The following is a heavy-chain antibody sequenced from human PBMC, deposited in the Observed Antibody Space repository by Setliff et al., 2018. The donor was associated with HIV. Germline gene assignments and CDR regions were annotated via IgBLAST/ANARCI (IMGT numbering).Heavy chain of an antibody. D-gene: IGHD3-22*01. J-gene: IGHJ4*02. CDR2: INPSGGKT. CDR3: AKDRYYDSSGSPFDY. CDR1: GYTFTNYY. V-gene: IGHV1-46*01. Sequence: ASVKVSCKASGYTFTNYYIHWVRQAPGQGLEWMGLINPSGGKTSYAKKFQGRLTMTRDTSRSTVYMELSSLRSEDTAMYYCAKDRYYDSSGSPFDYWGQGTLVTVSS.